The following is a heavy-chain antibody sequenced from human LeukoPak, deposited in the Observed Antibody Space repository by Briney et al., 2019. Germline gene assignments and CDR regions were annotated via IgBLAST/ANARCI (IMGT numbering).Heavy chain of an antibody. V-gene: IGHV1-18*01. CDR2: ISAHHGDT. J-gene: IGHJ4*02. CDR3: ARRPGKNYYDSNGYGDY. CDR1: GYTFTSYG. Sequence: ASVKVSCKASGYTFTSYGISWVRQAPGQGLEWMGWISAHHGDTNYAQNLQGRVSMTTDTSTSTAYMGLRSLRSDDTAVYYCARRPGKNYYDSNGYGDYWGQGTLVTVSS. D-gene: IGHD3-22*01.